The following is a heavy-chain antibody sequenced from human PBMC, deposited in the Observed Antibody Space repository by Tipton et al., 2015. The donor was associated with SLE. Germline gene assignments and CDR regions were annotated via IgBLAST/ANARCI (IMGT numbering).Heavy chain of an antibody. CDR3: ARVSNRGRESSGYRFGS. D-gene: IGHD3-22*01. V-gene: IGHV4-4*09. CDR2: IFRSGNT. Sequence: TLSLTCTVSGASISSHFWTWIRQPPGKGLEWIGYIFRSGNTFYNPSLGSRVTMPLDTSNNQFSLKLNSVTATDTAVYYCARVSNRGRESSGYRFGSWGQGTLVTVSS. J-gene: IGHJ4*02. CDR1: GASISSHF.